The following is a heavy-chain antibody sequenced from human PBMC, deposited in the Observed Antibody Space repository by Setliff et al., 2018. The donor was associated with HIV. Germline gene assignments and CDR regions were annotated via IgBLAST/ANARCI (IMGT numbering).Heavy chain of an antibody. Sequence: SETLSLTCTVSGDSVSSGSYYWSWIRQPAGKGLEWIGRIYTSGSTNYNPSLKSRVTISVDTSKNQFYPKLSSVTAADTAVYYCARGGGFLEWLSPMDVWGRGTTVTVSS. V-gene: IGHV4-61*10. CDR2: IYTSGST. CDR3: ARGGGFLEWLSPMDV. D-gene: IGHD3-3*01. J-gene: IGHJ6*03. CDR1: GDSVSSGSYY.